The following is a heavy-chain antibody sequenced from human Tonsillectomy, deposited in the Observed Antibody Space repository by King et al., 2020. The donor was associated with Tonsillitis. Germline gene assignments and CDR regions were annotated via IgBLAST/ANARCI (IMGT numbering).Heavy chain of an antibody. D-gene: IGHD3-10*01. Sequence: QVQLVESGGGLVKPGGSLRLSCAASGFTFNDYYMNWIRQAPGKGLEWISYISSTRNYTYYADSVKGRFTISRDNAKNSLFLEMNSLRVEDTAVYYCARERGLPMGDYYYGMDVWGQGTTVTVSS. J-gene: IGHJ6*02. CDR2: ISSTRNYT. CDR3: ARERGLPMGDYYYGMDV. V-gene: IGHV3-11*06. CDR1: GFTFNDYY.